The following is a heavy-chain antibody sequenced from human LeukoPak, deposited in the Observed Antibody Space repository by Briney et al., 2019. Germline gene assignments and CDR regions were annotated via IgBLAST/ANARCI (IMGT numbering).Heavy chain of an antibody. J-gene: IGHJ5*02. V-gene: IGHV1-2*02. D-gene: IGHD3-10*01. CDR1: GYTFTGYY. CDR3: ARDGVLLWFGELDSNWFDP. CDR2: INPNSGGT. Sequence: ASVKVSCKASGYTFTGYYMHWVRQAPGQGLEWMGWINPNSGGTNYAQKFQGRVTMTRDTSTSTAYMELSRLRSDDTAVYYCARDGVLLWFGELDSNWFDPWGQGTLVAVSS.